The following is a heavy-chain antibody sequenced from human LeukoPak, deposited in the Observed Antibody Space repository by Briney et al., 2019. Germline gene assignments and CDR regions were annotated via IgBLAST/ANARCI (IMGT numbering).Heavy chain of an antibody. J-gene: IGHJ4*02. V-gene: IGHV4-39*07. CDR1: GGSISSSSYY. CDR3: ARRTTVKSFDY. D-gene: IGHD4-17*01. Sequence: SETLSLTCTVSGGSISSSSYYWGWIRQPPGKGLEWIGSIYYSGSTYYNPSLKSRVTISVDTSKNQFSLKLSSVTAADTAVYYCARRTTVKSFDYWGQGTLVTVSS. CDR2: IYYSGST.